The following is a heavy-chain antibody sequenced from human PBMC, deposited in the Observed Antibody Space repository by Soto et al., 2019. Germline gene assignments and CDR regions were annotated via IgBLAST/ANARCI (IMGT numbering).Heavy chain of an antibody. V-gene: IGHV3-33*01. J-gene: IGHJ4*02. CDR1: GFTFSSYG. CDR2: IWYDGSNK. D-gene: IGHD6-19*01. CDR3: ARDTGAGTGLQYYFDY. Sequence: GGSLRLSCAASGFTFSSYGMHWVLQAPGKGLEWVAVIWYDGSNKYYADSVKGRFTISRDNSKNTLYLQMNSLRAEDTAVYYCARDTGAGTGLQYYFDYWGQGTLVTVSS.